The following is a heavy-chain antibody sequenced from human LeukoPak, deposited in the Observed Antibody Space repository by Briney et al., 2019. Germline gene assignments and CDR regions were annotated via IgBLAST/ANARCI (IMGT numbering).Heavy chain of an antibody. V-gene: IGHV3-30-3*01. CDR2: ISYDGSNK. Sequence: QPGRSLRLSCAASGFTFSSYAMHWVRQAPGKGLEGVAVISYDGSNKYYADSVKGRFTISRDNSKNTLYLQMNSLRAEDTAVYYCARDRVSYYDFWSGYSDAFDTWGQGTMITVSS. D-gene: IGHD3-3*01. CDR3: ARDRVSYYDFWSGYSDAFDT. J-gene: IGHJ3*02. CDR1: GFTFSSYA.